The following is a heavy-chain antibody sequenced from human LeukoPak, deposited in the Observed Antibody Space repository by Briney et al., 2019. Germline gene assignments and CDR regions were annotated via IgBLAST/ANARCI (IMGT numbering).Heavy chain of an antibody. CDR2: IYYSGST. D-gene: IGHD1-1*01. V-gene: IGHV4-39*01. Sequence: SETLSPTCTVSGGSISSSYYYWGWIRQPPGKGLEWIGTIYYSGSTYYNPSLKSRVTISVDTSKNQFSLKLSSVTAPDTAVYYCARHEDRNWYFDHWGQGTLVTVSS. J-gene: IGHJ4*02. CDR3: ARHEDRNWYFDH. CDR1: GGSISSSYYY.